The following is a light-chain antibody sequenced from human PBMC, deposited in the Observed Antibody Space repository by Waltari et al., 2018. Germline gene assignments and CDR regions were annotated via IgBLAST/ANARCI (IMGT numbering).Light chain of an antibody. V-gene: IGKV3-15*01. Sequence: EIVMTQSPATLSVSPGERATLSCRASQSVGNDLAWYQQAPGQAPRLLIYGASSRATGVPARFSGSGSGTDFTLTITSLQSGDFGIYFCQQYKEWPPWTFGQGTRVHTK. CDR1: QSVGND. CDR2: GAS. CDR3: QQYKEWPPWT. J-gene: IGKJ1*01.